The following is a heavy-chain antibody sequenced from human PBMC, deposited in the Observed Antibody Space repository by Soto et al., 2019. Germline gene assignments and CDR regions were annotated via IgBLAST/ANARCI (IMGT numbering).Heavy chain of an antibody. CDR2: IKAGNGDT. Sequence: QVQLVQSGAEEKKPGATVKVSCKASGYTFSSYAMHWVRQAPGQRLEWMRWIKAGNGDTKYSQKLQGRVTITRDTSATTAYMELSSLRSEDTAVYYCARGSTGSAYSWFDSWGQGTLVTVSS. CDR1: GYTFSSYA. CDR3: ARGSTGSAYSWFDS. D-gene: IGHD2-15*01. V-gene: IGHV1-3*05. J-gene: IGHJ5*01.